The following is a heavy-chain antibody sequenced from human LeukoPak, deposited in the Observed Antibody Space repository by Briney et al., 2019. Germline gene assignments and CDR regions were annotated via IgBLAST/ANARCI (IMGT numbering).Heavy chain of an antibody. CDR1: GYEFSHYG. CDR2: ISAYNGKT. V-gene: IGHV1-18*01. J-gene: IGHJ3*02. CDR3: AKDSPRDDYVRGSYRYSRRGLDI. Sequence: ASVNVSCMASGYEFSHYGISWVRQAPGQGLEWMGWISAYNGKTKYAEKFQGRLTMTTETSTSTAYMELRSLTSADTAVYYCAKDSPRDDYVRGSYRYSRRGLDIWGQGTLVTASS. D-gene: IGHD3-16*02.